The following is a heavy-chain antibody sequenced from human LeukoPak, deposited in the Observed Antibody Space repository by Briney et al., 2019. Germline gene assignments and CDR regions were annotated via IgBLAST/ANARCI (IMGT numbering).Heavy chain of an antibody. D-gene: IGHD3-10*01. CDR1: GFTLSNYA. V-gene: IGHV3-23*01. Sequence: GGSLRLSCAASGFTLSNYATTWVRQAPGKGLEWVSSITGRGALTYSADSVQGRFTISNDNAIDTVFLQMNSLRADDTAVYYCAKGRVDGSGSQFDSWGQGSLVTVSS. CDR3: AKGRVDGSGSQFDS. J-gene: IGHJ4*02. CDR2: ITGRGALT.